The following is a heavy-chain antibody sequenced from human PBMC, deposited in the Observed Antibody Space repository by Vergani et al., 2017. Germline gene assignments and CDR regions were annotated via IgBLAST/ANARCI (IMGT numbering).Heavy chain of an antibody. Sequence: QVHLVQSVAEVKKPGSSVKVSCRASGDTSSSYAISWVRQAPGQGLEWLGMTVPIFGTANYAQKFQGRVTITADESTSTAYMELSSLRSEDTAVYYCAREEDNRGFDPWGQGTLVTVSS. CDR2: TVPIFGTA. CDR3: AREEDNRGFDP. D-gene: IGHD1-14*01. J-gene: IGHJ5*02. CDR1: GDTSSSYA. V-gene: IGHV1-69*15.